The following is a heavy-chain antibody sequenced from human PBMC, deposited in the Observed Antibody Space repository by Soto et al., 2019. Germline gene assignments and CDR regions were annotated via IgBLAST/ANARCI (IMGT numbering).Heavy chain of an antibody. V-gene: IGHV1-2*04. J-gene: IGHJ4*02. Sequence: ASVKVSCKASGYTFTGYYMHWVRQAPGQGLEWMGWINPNSGGTNYAQKFQGWVTMTRDTSISTAYMELSRLRSDDTAVYYCAREYPILTGTTTVSPAFDYWGLGTLVTVSS. CDR2: INPNSGGT. D-gene: IGHD1-7*01. CDR3: AREYPILTGTTTVSPAFDY. CDR1: GYTFTGYY.